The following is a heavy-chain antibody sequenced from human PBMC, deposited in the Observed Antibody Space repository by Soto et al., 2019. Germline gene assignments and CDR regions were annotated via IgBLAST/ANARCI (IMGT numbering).Heavy chain of an antibody. CDR1: GASVISRSYY. V-gene: IGHV4-61*01. D-gene: IGHD5-18*01. Sequence: SETRSLTCTVSGASVISRSYYWTWVRQPPGKGLEWIGYIDYSGNTNYDPSLQSRVTMSLDTSKNQFSLKLTSVTAADTAFYYCASDIRGYCRGYYY. CDR2: IDYSGNT. CDR3: ASDIRGYCRGYYY. J-gene: IGHJ6*01.